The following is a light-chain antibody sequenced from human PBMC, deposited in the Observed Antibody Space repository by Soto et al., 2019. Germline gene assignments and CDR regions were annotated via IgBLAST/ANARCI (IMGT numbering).Light chain of an antibody. J-gene: IGKJ1*01. V-gene: IGKV3-11*01. CDR2: DAS. CDR1: QSVSSY. Sequence: EIVLTQSPATLSLSPGERATLSCRASQSVSSYLAWYQQKPGQAPRLLIYDASNRATGIPARFSGSGSGKDFTLTISSLEPADFAVSYCQQRSNWPRSFGQGTKVDIK. CDR3: QQRSNWPRS.